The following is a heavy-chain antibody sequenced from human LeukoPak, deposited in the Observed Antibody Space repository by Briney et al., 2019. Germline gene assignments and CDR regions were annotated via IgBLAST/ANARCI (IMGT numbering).Heavy chain of an antibody. J-gene: IGHJ4*02. CDR2: ILYDGSNK. V-gene: IGHV3-30-3*01. CDR3: ASGPLDYFDY. CDR1: GFTFSSST. Sequence: GGSLRLSCAASGFTFSSSTMHWVRQAPGKGLGWVTVILYDGSNKYYADSVKGRFTISRDNSKNTLYLQMNSLRPEDTAVYYCASGPLDYFDYWGQGTLVTVSS.